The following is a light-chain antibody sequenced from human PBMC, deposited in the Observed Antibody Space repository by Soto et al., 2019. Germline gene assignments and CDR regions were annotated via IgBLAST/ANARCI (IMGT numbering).Light chain of an antibody. V-gene: IGLV4-69*01. Sequence: QLVLTQSPSASASLGASVKLTCTVSSGHSSYAIAWQQQQPEKGPRYLMKLNSDGSHSKGDGIPDRFSGSSSGAEWYLTISSLQSEDEADYYCQTWGTGIRVFGTGTKVTVL. J-gene: IGLJ1*01. CDR1: SGHSSYA. CDR3: QTWGTGIRV. CDR2: LNSDGSH.